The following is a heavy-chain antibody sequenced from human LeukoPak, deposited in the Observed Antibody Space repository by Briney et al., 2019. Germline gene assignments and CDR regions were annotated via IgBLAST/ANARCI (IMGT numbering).Heavy chain of an antibody. J-gene: IGHJ4*02. CDR1: GFTFSSYW. CDR3: ATSSDWRFDY. D-gene: IGHD6-19*01. V-gene: IGHV3-74*01. Sequence: GGSLRLSCAASGFTFSSYWMHWVRQAPGKGLVWVSRINNDASDARYADSVKGRFTISRDNAKNSLYLQMNSLRAEDTAVYYCATSSDWRFDYWGQGTLVTVSS. CDR2: INNDASDA.